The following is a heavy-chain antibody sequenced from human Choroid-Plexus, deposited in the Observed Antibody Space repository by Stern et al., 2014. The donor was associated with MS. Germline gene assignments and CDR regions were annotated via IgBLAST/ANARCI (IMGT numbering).Heavy chain of an antibody. Sequence: VHLVESGGGVVQPGRPLRLSCVASGFTFGSCAMHWVRQAPGKGLEWVAGVSYDGSNKYSADSVKGRFTISRDNSQNTLYMQMSSLRPEDTAVYYCAKDRQYLTYFFDHWGQGSLVTVSS. CDR2: VSYDGSNK. CDR3: AKDRQYLTYFFDH. J-gene: IGHJ5*02. D-gene: IGHD2/OR15-2a*01. CDR1: GFTFGSCA. V-gene: IGHV3-30*18.